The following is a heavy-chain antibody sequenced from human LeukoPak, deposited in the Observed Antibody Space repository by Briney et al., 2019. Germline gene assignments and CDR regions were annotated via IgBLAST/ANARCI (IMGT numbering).Heavy chain of an antibody. CDR1: GFTFSSYG. J-gene: IGHJ4*02. V-gene: IGHV3-33*01. Sequence: GESLKISCAASGFTFSSYGMHWVRQAPGKGLEWVAVIWYDGSNKYYADSVKGRFTISRDNSKNTLYLQMNSLRAEDTAVYYCAREAGLLWFGELRGYFDYWGQGTLVTVSS. CDR3: AREAGLLWFGELRGYFDY. CDR2: IWYDGSNK. D-gene: IGHD3-10*01.